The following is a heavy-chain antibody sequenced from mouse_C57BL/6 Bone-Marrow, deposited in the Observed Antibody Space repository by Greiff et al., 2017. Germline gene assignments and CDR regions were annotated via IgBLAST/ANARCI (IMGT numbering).Heavy chain of an antibody. V-gene: IGHV1-63*01. CDR1: GYTFTNYW. CDR3: ARCNPYAMDY. D-gene: IGHD2-1*01. Sequence: VQLQQSGAELVRPGTSVKMSCKASGYTFTNYWIGWAKQRPGHGLEWIGDIYPGGGYTNYNEKFKGKATLTADKSSSTAYMQFSSLTSEDSVIYYCARCNPYAMDYWGQGTSVTVSS. CDR2: IYPGGGYT. J-gene: IGHJ4*01.